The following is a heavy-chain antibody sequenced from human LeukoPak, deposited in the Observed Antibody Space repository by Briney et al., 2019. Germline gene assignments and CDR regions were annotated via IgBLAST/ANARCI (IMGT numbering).Heavy chain of an antibody. CDR1: GYSISSAYY. J-gene: IGHJ3*02. CDR2: MYHSGST. V-gene: IGHV4-38-2*02. Sequence: SETLSLTCSVSGYSISSAYYWGWIRQPPGKGLEWIGTMYHSGSTNYNPSLKSRVTISVDTSKNQFSLKLSSVTAADTAVYYCARGEDGYNSIDAFDIWGQGTMVTVSS. D-gene: IGHD5-24*01. CDR3: ARGEDGYNSIDAFDI.